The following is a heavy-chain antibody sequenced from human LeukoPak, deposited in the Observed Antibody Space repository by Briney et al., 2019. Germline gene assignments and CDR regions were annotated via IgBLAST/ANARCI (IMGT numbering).Heavy chain of an antibody. V-gene: IGHV3-30*18. CDR2: ISYDGSNK. CDR1: GFTFSSYG. CDR3: AKDGSHGSGSYYEIDY. Sequence: PGGSLRLSCAASGFTFSSYGMHWVLQAPGKGLEWVAVISYDGSNKYYADSVKGRFTISRDNSKNTLYLQMNSLRAEDTAVYYCAKDGSHGSGSYYEIDYWGQGTLVTVSS. J-gene: IGHJ4*02. D-gene: IGHD3-10*01.